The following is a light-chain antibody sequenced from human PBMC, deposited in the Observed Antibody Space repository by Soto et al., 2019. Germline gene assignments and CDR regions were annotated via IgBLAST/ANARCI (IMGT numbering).Light chain of an antibody. CDR3: SSFSRSTPLV. J-gene: IGLJ1*01. Sequence: QSALTQPASVSGSPGQSITISWTGTSSDVGSYNLVSWYQQHPGKAPKLMIYDVTLRPSGVSNRFSGSKSGNTASLTISGLQAEDEADFYCSSFSRSTPLVFGTGTKVTVL. CDR2: DVT. V-gene: IGLV2-14*02. CDR1: SSDVGSYNL.